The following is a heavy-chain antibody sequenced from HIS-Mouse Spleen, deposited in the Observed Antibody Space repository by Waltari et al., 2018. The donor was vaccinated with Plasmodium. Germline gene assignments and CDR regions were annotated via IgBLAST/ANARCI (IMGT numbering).Heavy chain of an antibody. Sequence: QVQLQQWGAGLLKPSETLSLTCAVYGGSFSGYYWSWTRQPPGKGLEWIGEINHSGSTTYTPSLKSRVTRSVDTSKNQFALKLSSVTAADTAVYYCARGQLGIDAFDIWGQGTMVTVSS. CDR2: INHSGST. CDR1: GGSFSGYY. J-gene: IGHJ3*02. V-gene: IGHV4-34*01. CDR3: ARGQLGIDAFDI. D-gene: IGHD7-27*01.